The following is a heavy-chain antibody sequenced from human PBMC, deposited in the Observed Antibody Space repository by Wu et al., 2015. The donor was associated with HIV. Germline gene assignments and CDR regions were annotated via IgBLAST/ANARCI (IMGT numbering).Heavy chain of an antibody. CDR1: GGTFSTYA. CDR3: ARPRYCSSTSCYNAGAFDI. Sequence: QVQLVQSGAEVKKPGSSVKVSCKASGGTFSTYAISWVRQAPGQGLEWMGGIIPIFGTANYAQKFQGRVTITADESTSTAYMELSSLRSEDTAVYYCARPRYCSSTSCYNAGAFDIWDQGTMVTVSS. D-gene: IGHD2-2*02. V-gene: IGHV1-69*12. J-gene: IGHJ3*02. CDR2: IIPIFGTA.